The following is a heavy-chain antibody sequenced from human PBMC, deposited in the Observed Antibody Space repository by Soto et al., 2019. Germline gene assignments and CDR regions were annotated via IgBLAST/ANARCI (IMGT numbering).Heavy chain of an antibody. CDR2: IYYTANT. J-gene: IGHJ4*02. V-gene: IGHV4-31*03. Sequence: QVQLQESGPGLVKPSQTLSLTCTVSGGSISSGGTGSYWTWIRQLPGTGLEWIGYIYYTANTYYNPSLKSRPTLSIDTSQNQFSLKLTPVTAADTAVYFCASGHDAYKVRYWGQGTLVTVSS. CDR3: ASGHDAYKVRY. D-gene: IGHD1-1*01. CDR1: GGSISSGGTGSY.